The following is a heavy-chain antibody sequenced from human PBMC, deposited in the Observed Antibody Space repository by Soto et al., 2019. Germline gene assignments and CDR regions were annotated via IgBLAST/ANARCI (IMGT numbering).Heavy chain of an antibody. V-gene: IGHV4-39*01. Sequence: QLQLQESGPGLVKPSATLSLTCTVSGGSISSSGYYWGWVRQSPEKGLEWIGSIYHTGSTYYHTSLESRVTVSADTSINEFSLKLSSVNAADTAVYYCARFDDGDYWGQGTLVTVSS. D-gene: IGHD3-16*01. J-gene: IGHJ4*02. CDR1: GGSISSSGYY. CDR2: IYHTGST. CDR3: ARFDDGDY.